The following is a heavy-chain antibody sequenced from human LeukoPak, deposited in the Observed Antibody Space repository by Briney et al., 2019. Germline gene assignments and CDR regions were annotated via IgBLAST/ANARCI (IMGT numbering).Heavy chain of an antibody. CDR3: AKWYSGYDWGYYYYYYGMDV. Sequence: GGSLRLSCAASGFTFSSYAMSWVRQAPGKGLEWVSAISGSGGSTYYADSVKGRFTISRDNSKNTLYLQMNSLRAEDTAVYYCAKWYSGYDWGYYYYYYGMDVWGQVTTVTVSS. J-gene: IGHJ6*02. CDR1: GFTFSSYA. D-gene: IGHD5-12*01. V-gene: IGHV3-23*01. CDR2: ISGSGGST.